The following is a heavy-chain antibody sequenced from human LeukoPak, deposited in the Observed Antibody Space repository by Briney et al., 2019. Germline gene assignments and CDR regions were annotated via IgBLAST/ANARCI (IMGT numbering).Heavy chain of an antibody. CDR3: ARTGDGYNYYNYYYMDV. CDR2: IFYRGTT. Sequence: PSGTLSLTCIVSGGPISSYYWSWIRQTPGKGLEWIGDIFYRGTTNYNPSLKSRVTMSVDTTNNQFSLKLSSVTAADTAIYYCARTGDGYNYYNYYYMDVWGKGTTVTVSS. J-gene: IGHJ6*03. D-gene: IGHD5-24*01. V-gene: IGHV4-59*01. CDR1: GGPISSYY.